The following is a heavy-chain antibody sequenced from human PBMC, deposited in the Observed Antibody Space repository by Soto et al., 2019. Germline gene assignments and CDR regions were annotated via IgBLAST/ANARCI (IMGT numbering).Heavy chain of an antibody. CDR1: GCSLSTTGVG. D-gene: IGHD2-8*01. Sequence: SGATLVNDTQTLTLSCTFSGCSLSTTGVGVAWLRQPPGEALEWLALIYWNDDKRYRSSLKSRLTITKDTSKHQVLLTLTNMHSVAAAAYYCSYRRVSRDLLDYCGRGTLVTVS. J-gene: IGHJ4*02. V-gene: IGHV2-5*01. CDR3: SYRRVSRDLLDY. CDR2: IYWNDDK.